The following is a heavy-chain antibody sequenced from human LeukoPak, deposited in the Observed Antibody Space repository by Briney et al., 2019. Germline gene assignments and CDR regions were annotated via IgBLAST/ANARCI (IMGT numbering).Heavy chain of an antibody. D-gene: IGHD6-19*01. V-gene: IGHV4-59*08. CDR1: GGSISGYY. Sequence: SETLSLTCTVSGGSISGYYWSWIRQPPGKGLEWIGYVSYSGSTNCNPSLKSRVSISVDTSKNQFSLNLISLTAADTAVYYCARHGGGWSFDYWGQGTLITVSS. CDR3: ARHGGGWSFDY. J-gene: IGHJ4*02. CDR2: VSYSGST.